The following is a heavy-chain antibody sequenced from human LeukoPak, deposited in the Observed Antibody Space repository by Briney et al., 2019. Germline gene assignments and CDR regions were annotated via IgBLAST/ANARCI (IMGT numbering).Heavy chain of an antibody. CDR1: GDSVSSISVA. Sequence: SQTLSLTCAISGDSVSSISVAWNWIRQSPSRGLEWLGRTYYRSKWYYEYAVSVKGRININPDPSKSQFSLQLNSVTPEDTAVYYCALARSEYHYGMDVWGQGTTVTVSS. CDR2: TYYRSKWYY. CDR3: ALARSEYHYGMDV. J-gene: IGHJ6*02. V-gene: IGHV6-1*01.